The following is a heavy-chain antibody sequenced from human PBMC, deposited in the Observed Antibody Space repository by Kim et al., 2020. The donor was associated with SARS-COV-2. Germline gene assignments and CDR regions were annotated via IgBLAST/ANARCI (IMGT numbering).Heavy chain of an antibody. Sequence: GGSLRLSCAASGFTFSSYAMNWVRQAPGKGLEWVSYISSSGSTIYYADSVKGRFTISRDNAKNSLYLQMNSLRAEDTAVYYCARGGYCSSTSCRLYHYGMDACGQGTTVTVSS. CDR1: GFTFSSYA. CDR3: ARGGYCSSTSCRLYHYGMDA. D-gene: IGHD2-2*01. V-gene: IGHV3-48*03. CDR2: ISSSGSTI. J-gene: IGHJ6*02.